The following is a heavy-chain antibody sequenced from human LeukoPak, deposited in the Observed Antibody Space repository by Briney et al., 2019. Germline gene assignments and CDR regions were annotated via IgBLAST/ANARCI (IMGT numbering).Heavy chain of an antibody. Sequence: GRSLRLSCAASGFTFSSYGMHWVRQAPGKGLEWVAVIWYGGSNKYYADSVKGRFTISRDNSKNTLYLQMNSLRAEDTAVYYCAKDQGYYYDSSQIDYWGQGTLVTVSS. J-gene: IGHJ4*02. CDR1: GFTFSSYG. D-gene: IGHD3-22*01. V-gene: IGHV3-30*18. CDR3: AKDQGYYYDSSQIDY. CDR2: IWYGGSNK.